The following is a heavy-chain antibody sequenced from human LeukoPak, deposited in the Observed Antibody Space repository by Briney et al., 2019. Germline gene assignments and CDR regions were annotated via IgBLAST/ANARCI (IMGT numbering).Heavy chain of an antibody. CDR3: ARYYYDSSGYYYPLDY. CDR1: GFTFSSYS. CDR2: ISSSSSYI. V-gene: IGHV3-21*01. J-gene: IGHJ4*02. D-gene: IGHD3-22*01. Sequence: GGSLRLSCAASGFTFSSYSMNLVRQAPGKGLEWVSSISSSSSYIYYADSVKGRFTISRDNAKNSLYLQMNSLRAEDTAVYYCARYYYDSSGYYYPLDYWGQGTLVTVSS.